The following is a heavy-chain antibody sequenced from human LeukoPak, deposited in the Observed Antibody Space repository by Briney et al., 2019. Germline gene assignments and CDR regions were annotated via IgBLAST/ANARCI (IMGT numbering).Heavy chain of an antibody. J-gene: IGHJ4*02. CDR1: GYTFTSYY. V-gene: IGHV1-46*01. Sequence: GASVKVSCKASGYTFTSYYIHWVRQAPGQGLEWMGIINPSGGDTTYAQKFQGRGTMTRDTSTSTVYMELSSLRSEDTAVYYCARVGSRYDSSGYYDYWGQGTLVTVSS. CDR3: ARVGSRYDSSGYYDY. CDR2: INPSGGDT. D-gene: IGHD3-22*01.